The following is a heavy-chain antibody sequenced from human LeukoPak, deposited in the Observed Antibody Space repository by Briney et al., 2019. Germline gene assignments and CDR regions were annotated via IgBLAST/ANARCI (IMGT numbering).Heavy chain of an antibody. CDR2: INPNSGGT. CDR3: APTPPEDYDDSGYFDY. CDR1: GYTFTAYY. Sequence: ESSVKVSCKASGYTFTAYYVHWVRPAPGQGLEWMGWINPNSGGTKYAQKFQGRVTMTRDTSISTAYMELTRLRSDDTAMYYCAPTPPEDYDDSGYFDYWGQGTLVTVSS. J-gene: IGHJ4*02. D-gene: IGHD3-22*01. V-gene: IGHV1-2*02.